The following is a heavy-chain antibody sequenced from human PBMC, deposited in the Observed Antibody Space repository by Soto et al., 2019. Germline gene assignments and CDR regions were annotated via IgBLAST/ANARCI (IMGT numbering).Heavy chain of an antibody. D-gene: IGHD2-15*01. J-gene: IGHJ4*02. Sequence: GGSLRLSCAASGFTFSSYEMNWVRQAPGKGLEWVSYISSSGSTIYYADSVKGRFTISRDNAKNSLYLQMNSLRAEDTAVYYCARAPGGYCSGGSCYSYFDYWGQGTLVTVSS. CDR1: GFTFSSYE. CDR2: ISSSGSTI. CDR3: ARAPGGYCSGGSCYSYFDY. V-gene: IGHV3-48*03.